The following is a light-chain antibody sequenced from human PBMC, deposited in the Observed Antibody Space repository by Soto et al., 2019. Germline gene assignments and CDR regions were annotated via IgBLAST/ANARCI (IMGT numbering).Light chain of an antibody. J-gene: IGLJ2*01. CDR1: KLGAKY. Sequence: SYELTQPPSVSVSPGQTASITCSGDKLGAKYACWYQQKPGQSPVLVIYQDSKRPSGIPERFSGSNSGNTATLTISGTQAMDEADYYCQAWDSSAYVTFGGGTKLTVL. CDR3: QAWDSSAYVT. CDR2: QDS. V-gene: IGLV3-1*01.